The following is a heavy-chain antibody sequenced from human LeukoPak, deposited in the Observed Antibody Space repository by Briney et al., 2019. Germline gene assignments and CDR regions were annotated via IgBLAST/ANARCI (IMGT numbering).Heavy chain of an antibody. D-gene: IGHD2-2*02. CDR3: ARERYCSSTSCYNYYYYGMDV. J-gene: IGHJ6*02. Sequence: SETLSLTCTVSGGSISSYYWSWIRQPPGKGLEWIGYIYYSGSTNYNPSLKSRVTISVDTSKNQFSLKLSSVTAADTAVYYCARERYCSSTSCYNYYYYGMDVWGQGTTVTVSS. CDR2: IYYSGST. CDR1: GGSISSYY. V-gene: IGHV4-59*01.